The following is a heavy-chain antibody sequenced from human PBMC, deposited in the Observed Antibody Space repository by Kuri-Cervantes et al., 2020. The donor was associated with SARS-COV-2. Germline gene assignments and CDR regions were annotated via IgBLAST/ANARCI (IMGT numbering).Heavy chain of an antibody. V-gene: IGHV3-30-3*01. CDR3: AREPSGDGDYYYYYGMDV. D-gene: IGHD3-10*01. Sequence: GESLKILCSASGFTFSSYAMHWVRQAPGKGLEWVAVISYDGSNKYYADSVKGRFTISRDNSKNTLYLQMNSLRAEDTAVYYCAREPSGDGDYYYYYGMDVWGQGTTVTVSS. CDR1: GFTFSSYA. CDR2: ISYDGSNK. J-gene: IGHJ6*02.